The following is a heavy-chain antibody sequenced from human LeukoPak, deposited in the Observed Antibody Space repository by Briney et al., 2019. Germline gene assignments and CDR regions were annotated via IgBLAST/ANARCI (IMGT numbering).Heavy chain of an antibody. Sequence: ASVKVSCKASGYTFTSYYLHWVRQAPGQGLEWMGIINPSGGNRKYAQKFQDKVTMTRDTPTNTVYMELNSLRFEDTAIYYCAGGGPYVDYRFDYWGQGTLVTVSS. CDR1: GYTFTSYY. CDR2: INPSGGNR. J-gene: IGHJ4*02. D-gene: IGHD4-17*01. CDR3: AGGGPYVDYRFDY. V-gene: IGHV1-46*01.